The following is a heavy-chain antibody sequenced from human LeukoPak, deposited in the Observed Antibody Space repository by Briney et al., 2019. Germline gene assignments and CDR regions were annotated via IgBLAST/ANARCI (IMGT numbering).Heavy chain of an antibody. V-gene: IGHV4-59*12. CDR1: GGSISGYY. CDR2: IHYTGAT. D-gene: IGHD7-27*01. J-gene: IGHJ2*01. Sequence: SETLSLTCTVSGGSISGYYWSWIRQPAGKGLEWIGEIHYTGATNYKPSPKSRVTISGDPSKNQVSLRVSSVTAADTAVYYCARGVLGPYYFDLWGRGTLVTVSS. CDR3: ARGVLGPYYFDL.